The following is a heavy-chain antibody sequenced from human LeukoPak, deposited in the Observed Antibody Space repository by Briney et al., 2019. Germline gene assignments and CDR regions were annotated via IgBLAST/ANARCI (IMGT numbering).Heavy chain of an antibody. J-gene: IGHJ4*02. CDR2: INPNSGGT. Sequence: GASVKVSCKASGYTFTGYYMHWVRQAPGQGLEWMGWINPNSGGTNYAQKFQGWVTMTRDTSISTAYMELSRLRSDDTAVYYCARSRYHSSSWYYDYWGQGTLVTVSP. CDR3: ARSRYHSSSWYYDY. V-gene: IGHV1-2*04. D-gene: IGHD6-13*01. CDR1: GYTFTGYY.